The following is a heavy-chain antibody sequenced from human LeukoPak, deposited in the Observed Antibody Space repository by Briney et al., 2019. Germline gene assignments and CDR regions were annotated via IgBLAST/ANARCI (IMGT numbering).Heavy chain of an antibody. CDR2: ISYDGSNK. J-gene: IGHJ4*02. D-gene: IGHD3-10*01. Sequence: GGSLRLSCAASGFTFSSYVMHWVRQAPGKGLEWVAVISYDGSNKYYADSVKGRFTISRDNSKNTLYLQMNSLRAEDTAVYYCARDRSRELWFGELLYWGQGTLVTVSS. CDR1: GFTFSSYV. V-gene: IGHV3-30-3*01. CDR3: ARDRSRELWFGELLY.